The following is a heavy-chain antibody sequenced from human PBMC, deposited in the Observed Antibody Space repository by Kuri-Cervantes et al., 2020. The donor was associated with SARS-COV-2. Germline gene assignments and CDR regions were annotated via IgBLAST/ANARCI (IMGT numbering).Heavy chain of an antibody. D-gene: IGHD4-17*01. CDR2: IGTAGDT. Sequence: GESLKISCAASGFTFSSYDMHWVRQATGKGLEWVSAIGTAGDTYYPGSVKGRFTISRDNSKNTLYLHMNSLRAEDTAVYYCARAYRGDYGDYQMRGYFDYRGQGTLVTVSS. V-gene: IGHV3-13*04. CDR3: ARAYRGDYGDYQMRGYFDY. J-gene: IGHJ4*02. CDR1: GFTFSSYD.